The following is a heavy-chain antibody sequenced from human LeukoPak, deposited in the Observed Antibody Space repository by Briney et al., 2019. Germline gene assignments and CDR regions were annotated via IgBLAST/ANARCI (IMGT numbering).Heavy chain of an antibody. CDR2: ISYDGSNK. CDR3: GRVHSSSWYCCSDY. Sequence: GGSLRLSCASSGFTFSNYAMHWVRQAPGKGLEWVALISYDGSNKYYADSVKGRFTISRDNSKNTLSLQMNSLRVEDTALYYCGRVHSSSWYCCSDYWGQGTLVTVSS. CDR1: GFTFSNYA. V-gene: IGHV3-30-3*01. D-gene: IGHD6-13*01. J-gene: IGHJ4*02.